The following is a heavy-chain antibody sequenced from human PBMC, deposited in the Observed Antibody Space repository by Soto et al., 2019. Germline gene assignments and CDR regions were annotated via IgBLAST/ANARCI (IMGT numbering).Heavy chain of an antibody. CDR3: ARRTSGWYFDY. CDR2: VSGSGDST. V-gene: IGHV3-23*01. J-gene: IGHJ4*02. D-gene: IGHD6-19*01. CDR1: GFTFSNYA. Sequence: EVQLLESGGNLVQPGGSLRLSCAASGFTFSNYAMNWVRQAPGKGLEWVSVVSGSGDSTYYADSVKGRFTISRDNSKNTLYLQMNSLRAEYMAGYYCARRTSGWYFDYWGQGALVTVSS.